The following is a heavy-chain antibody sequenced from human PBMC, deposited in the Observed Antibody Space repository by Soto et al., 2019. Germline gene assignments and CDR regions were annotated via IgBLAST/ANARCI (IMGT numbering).Heavy chain of an antibody. Sequence: SETLSLTCTVSGGSISSSSYYWGWIRQPPGKGLEWIGSIYYSGSTYYNPSLKSRVTISVDTSKNQFSLKLSSVTAAGTAVYYCARHSPRGYCSGGSCYKGWFDPWGQGTLVTV. CDR1: GGSISSSSYY. CDR3: ARHSPRGYCSGGSCYKGWFDP. J-gene: IGHJ5*02. D-gene: IGHD2-15*01. CDR2: IYYSGST. V-gene: IGHV4-39*01.